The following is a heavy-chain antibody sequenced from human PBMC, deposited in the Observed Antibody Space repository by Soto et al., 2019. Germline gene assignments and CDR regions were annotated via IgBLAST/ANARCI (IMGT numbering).Heavy chain of an antibody. CDR2: IYYSGST. J-gene: IGHJ6*02. V-gene: IGHV4-59*01. D-gene: IGHD3-3*01. CDR1: GGSISSYY. Sequence: SETLSLTCTVSGGSISSYYWSWIRQPPGKGLEWIGYIYYSGSTNYNPSLKSRVTISVDTSKNQFSLKLSSVTAADTAVYYCARGGITIFGVAADYGMDVWGQGTTVTVSS. CDR3: ARGGITIFGVAADYGMDV.